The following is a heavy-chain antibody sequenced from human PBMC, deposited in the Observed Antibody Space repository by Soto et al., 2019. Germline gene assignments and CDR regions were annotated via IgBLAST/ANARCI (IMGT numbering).Heavy chain of an antibody. CDR2: ISSISNTI. Sequence: GGSLRPSCAASVFTFSSYSMSWVRQAPGKGLEWVSYISSISNTIYYADSVKGRFTISRDNAKNSLYLHMNSLSAEDTAVYYCARDRGCSGGICYRDLGYWGQGTLVTVSS. CDR3: ARDRGCSGGICYRDLGY. CDR1: VFTFSSYS. V-gene: IGHV3-48*01. J-gene: IGHJ4*02. D-gene: IGHD2-15*01.